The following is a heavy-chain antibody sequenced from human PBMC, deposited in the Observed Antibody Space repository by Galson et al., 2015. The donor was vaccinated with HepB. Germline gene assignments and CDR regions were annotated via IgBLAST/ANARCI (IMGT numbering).Heavy chain of an antibody. CDR1: GDSVSSNSAA. V-gene: IGHV6-1*01. Sequence: CAISGDSVSSNSAAWNWIRQSPSRGLEWLGRTSYRSNWYKDYAVSVKSRITINPDTSKNQFSLQLNSVTPEDTAVYYCARGGYYGTDVWGQGTTVTVSS. CDR2: TSYRSNWYK. CDR3: ARGGYYGTDV. J-gene: IGHJ6*01.